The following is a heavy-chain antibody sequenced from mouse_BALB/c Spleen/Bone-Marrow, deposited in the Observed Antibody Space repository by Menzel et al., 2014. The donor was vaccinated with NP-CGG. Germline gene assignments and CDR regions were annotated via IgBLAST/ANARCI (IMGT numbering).Heavy chain of an antibody. CDR1: GYTFTSYW. J-gene: IGHJ3*01. V-gene: IGHV1S41*01. CDR3: ARGGDYYGSSSFAY. CDR2: IAPGSGST. D-gene: IGHD1-1*01. Sequence: DLVKPGASVKLSRKASGYTFTSYWINWIKQRPGQGLEWIGRIAPGSGSTYYNEMFKGKATLTVDTSSSTAYIQLSSLSSEDSAVYFCARGGDYYGSSSFAYWGQGTLITVSA.